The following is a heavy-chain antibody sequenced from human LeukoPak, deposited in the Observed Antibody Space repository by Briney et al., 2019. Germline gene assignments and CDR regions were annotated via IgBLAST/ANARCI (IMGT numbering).Heavy chain of an antibody. J-gene: IGHJ4*02. CDR1: GGTFSSYA. D-gene: IGHD1-1*01. CDR2: IIPIFGTA. CDR3: ARDDSGPYWNQGVY. V-gene: IGHV1-69*13. Sequence: GASVKVSCKASGGTFSSYAISWVRQAPGQGLEWMGGIIPIFGTANYAQKFQGRVTITADESTSTAYMELSSLRSEDTAVYYCARDDSGPYWNQGVYWGQGTLVTVSS.